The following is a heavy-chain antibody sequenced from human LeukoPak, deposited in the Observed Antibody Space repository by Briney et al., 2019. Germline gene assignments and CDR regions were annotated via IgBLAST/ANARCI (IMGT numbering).Heavy chain of an antibody. Sequence: SETLSLTCTFSGGSISSYYWSWIRQPPGKGLEWIGYIYYSGSTNYNPSLKSRVTISVDTSKNQFSLKLSSVTAADTAVYYCATSNEYSSSWYGFDYWGQGTLVTVSS. CDR2: IYYSGST. CDR3: ATSNEYSSSWYGFDY. CDR1: GGSISSYY. V-gene: IGHV4-59*01. D-gene: IGHD6-13*01. J-gene: IGHJ4*02.